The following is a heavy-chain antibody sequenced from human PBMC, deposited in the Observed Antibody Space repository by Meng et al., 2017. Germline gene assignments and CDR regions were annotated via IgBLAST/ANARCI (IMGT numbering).Heavy chain of an antibody. D-gene: IGHD6-13*01. CDR3: ATGAAAADH. J-gene: IGHJ4*02. V-gene: IGHV3-15*04. Sequence: VQEGGSGGGVVKPGGSLRLSCVASGLRVTDAWMSWVRQAPGKGLEWVGRIERKSDGGTIYYAAPVKGRFTISRDDSKNTLYLQMDSLINEDTAVYFCATGAAAADHWGQGTLVTISS. CDR1: GLRVTDAW. CDR2: IERKSDGGTI.